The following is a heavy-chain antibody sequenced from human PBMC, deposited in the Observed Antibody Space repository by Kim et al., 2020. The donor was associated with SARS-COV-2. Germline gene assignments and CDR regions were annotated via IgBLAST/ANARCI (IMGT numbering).Heavy chain of an antibody. V-gene: IGHV3-23*01. D-gene: IGHD6-19*01. Sequence: GGSLRLSCAASGFTFSSYAMSWVRQAPGKGLEWVSAISGSGGSTYYADSVKGRFTISRDNSKNTLYLQMNSLRAEDTAVYYCAKDPPNRYSSGWYLGNPTTAYYGMDVWGQGTTVTVSS. CDR2: ISGSGGST. CDR1: GFTFSSYA. CDR3: AKDPPNRYSSGWYLGNPTTAYYGMDV. J-gene: IGHJ6*02.